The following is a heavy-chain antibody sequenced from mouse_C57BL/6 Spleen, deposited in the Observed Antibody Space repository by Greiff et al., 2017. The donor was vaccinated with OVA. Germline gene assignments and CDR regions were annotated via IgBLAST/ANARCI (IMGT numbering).Heavy chain of an antibody. CDR1: GYTFTSYW. CDR3: TSQATFLYAMDY. J-gene: IGHJ4*01. V-gene: IGHV1-5*01. CDR2: IYPGNSDT. D-gene: IGHD3-2*02. Sequence: EVQLQESGTVLARPGASVKMSCKTSGYTFTSYWMHWVKQRPGQGLEWIGDIYPGNSDTSYNQKFKGKAKLTAVTSASTAYMELSSLTNEDSAVYYCTSQATFLYAMDYWGQGTSVTVSS.